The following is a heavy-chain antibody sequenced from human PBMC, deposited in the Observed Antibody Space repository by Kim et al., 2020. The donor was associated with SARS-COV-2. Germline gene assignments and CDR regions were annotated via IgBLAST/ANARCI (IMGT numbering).Heavy chain of an antibody. CDR1: GGSFSSYH. CDR2: IDHSGTT. J-gene: IGHJ6*02. D-gene: IGHD5-18*01. Sequence: SETLSLTCGVYGGSFSSYHWTWIRQCPGKGLAWNGEIDHSGTTNYSPSLKSRLSMSVDTSKKEFLLKLTSVTAADTAVYFCVTPLISSYGPDRHYYGMDVWGQGTTVTV. CDR3: VTPLISSYGPDRHYYGMDV. V-gene: IGHV4-34*01.